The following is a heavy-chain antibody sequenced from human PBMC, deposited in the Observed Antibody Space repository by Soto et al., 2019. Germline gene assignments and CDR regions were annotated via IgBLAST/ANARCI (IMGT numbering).Heavy chain of an antibody. D-gene: IGHD2-21*02. CDR1: GYSFNTYW. V-gene: IGHV5-51*01. J-gene: IGHJ3*02. Sequence: PGESLKISCKGSGYSFNTYWIGWVRQMPGIGLEWMGIIYPGNSDTRLSPSFQGQVTISADKSISTAYLQWSSLRASDTAIYYCAQSNNAYCGGDCYSGAFHIWGQGTMVT. CDR3: AQSNNAYCGGDCYSGAFHI. CDR2: IYPGNSDT.